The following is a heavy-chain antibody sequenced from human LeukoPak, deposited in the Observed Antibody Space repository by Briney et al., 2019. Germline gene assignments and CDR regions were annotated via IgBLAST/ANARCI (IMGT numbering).Heavy chain of an antibody. V-gene: IGHV4-59*01. CDR3: ARVDTSGDVLVAFDI. J-gene: IGHJ3*02. Sequence: SETLSLTCTVSGGSISSYYWSWIRQPPGKGLEWIGYIYYSGSTNYNPSLKSRVTISVGTSKNQFSLKLSSVTAADTAVYYCARVDTSGDVLVAFDIWGQGTMVTVSS. CDR1: GGSISSYY. CDR2: IYYSGST. D-gene: IGHD2-2*01.